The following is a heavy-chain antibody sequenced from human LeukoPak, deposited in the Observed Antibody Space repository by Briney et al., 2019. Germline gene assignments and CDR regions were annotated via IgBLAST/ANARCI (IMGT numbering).Heavy chain of an antibody. CDR1: GDSVSSNSAA. CDR3: ARGTAHYFDY. Sequence: SQTLSLTCAISGDSVSSNSAAWNWFRQSPSRGLEWLGRTYCRSTCYSDYAVSVKSRITINPDTSKNQFSLQLNSVTPEDTAVYYCARGTAHYFDYWGQGTTVTVSS. CDR2: TYCRSTCYS. V-gene: IGHV6-1*01. J-gene: IGHJ4*03. D-gene: IGHD5-18*01.